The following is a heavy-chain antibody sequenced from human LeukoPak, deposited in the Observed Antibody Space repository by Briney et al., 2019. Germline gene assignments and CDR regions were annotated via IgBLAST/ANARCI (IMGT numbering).Heavy chain of an antibody. Sequence: SVKVSCKASGGTFSSYAISWVRQAPGQGLEWMGGIIPIFGTANYAQKFQGRVTITADESTSTAYMELSSLRSEDTAVFYCARQIAAAGMWWFDPWGQGTLVTVSS. CDR3: ARQIAAAGMWWFDP. D-gene: IGHD6-13*01. J-gene: IGHJ5*02. CDR1: GGTFSSYA. V-gene: IGHV1-69*01. CDR2: IIPIFGTA.